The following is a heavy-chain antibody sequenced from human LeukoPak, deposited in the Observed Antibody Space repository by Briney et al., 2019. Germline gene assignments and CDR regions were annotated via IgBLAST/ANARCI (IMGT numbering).Heavy chain of an antibody. D-gene: IGHD3-10*01. V-gene: IGHV3-48*03. J-gene: IGHJ4*02. CDR3: AKEEVRGVTVGVNY. Sequence: PGGSLRLSCAASGFTFSSYEMNWVRQAPGKGLEWVSYISSSGSTIYYADSVKGRFTISRDNAKNSLYLQMNSLRAEDTAVYCCAKEEVRGVTVGVNYWGQGTLVTVSS. CDR1: GFTFSSYE. CDR2: ISSSGSTI.